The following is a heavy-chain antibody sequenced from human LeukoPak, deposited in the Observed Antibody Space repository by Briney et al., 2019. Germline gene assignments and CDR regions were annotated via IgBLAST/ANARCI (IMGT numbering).Heavy chain of an antibody. CDR2: INHSGST. D-gene: IGHD3-10*01. V-gene: IGHV4-34*01. CDR1: GGSFSGYY. Sequence: SETLSLTCAVYGGSFSGYYWSWIRQPPGKGLEWIGEINHSGSTNYNPSLKSRVTISVDTSKNQFSLELSSVTAADTAVYYCARGGSRLLWFGEPQRYYFDYWGQGTLVTVSS. J-gene: IGHJ4*02. CDR3: ARGGSRLLWFGEPQRYYFDY.